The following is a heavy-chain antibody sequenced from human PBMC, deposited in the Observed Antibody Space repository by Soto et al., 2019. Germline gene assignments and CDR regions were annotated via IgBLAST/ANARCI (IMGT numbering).Heavy chain of an antibody. CDR3: ARSAGARSYSYGQXXY. V-gene: IGHV3-23*01. D-gene: IGHD5-18*01. CDR2: ISGSGGST. J-gene: IGHJ4*02. Sequence: GGSLRLSCAASGFTFSSYAMSWVRQAPGKGLEWVSAISGSGGSTYYADSVKGRFTISRDNSKNTLYLQMNSLRAEDTAVYYCARSAGARSYSYGQXXYWGQGTLVTVSS. CDR1: GFTFSSYA.